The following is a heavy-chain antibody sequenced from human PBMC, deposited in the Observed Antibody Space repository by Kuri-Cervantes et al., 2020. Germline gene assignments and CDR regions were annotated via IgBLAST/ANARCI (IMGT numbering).Heavy chain of an antibody. Sequence: SETLSLTCTVSGGSVSSRSWYWGWIRQTPGKGLEWIGSIYYSGSTYYNPSLKSRVTISVDMSKNQFSLKLSSVTAADTAVYYCARNYDILTGYYDGYFDYWGRGALVTVSS. V-gene: IGHV4-39*07. J-gene: IGHJ4*02. D-gene: IGHD3-9*01. CDR2: IYYSGST. CDR3: ARNYDILTGYYDGYFDY. CDR1: GGSVSSRSWY.